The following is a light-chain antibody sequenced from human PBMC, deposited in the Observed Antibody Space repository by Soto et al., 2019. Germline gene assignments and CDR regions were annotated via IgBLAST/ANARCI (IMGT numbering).Light chain of an antibody. J-gene: IGKJ1*01. CDR2: DAS. V-gene: IGKV3-11*01. CDR1: QSVSSY. CDR3: QQRSNWPPT. Sequence: EIMLSQSPATLSLSPGERATLSCRASQSVSSYLAWYQQKPGQAPRLLIYDASTRATGIPARFSGSGSGTDFTLTITSLEPEDFAVYYCQQRSNWPPTFGQGTNVDIK.